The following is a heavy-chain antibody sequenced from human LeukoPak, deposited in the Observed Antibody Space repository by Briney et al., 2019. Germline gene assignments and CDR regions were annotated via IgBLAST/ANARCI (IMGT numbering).Heavy chain of an antibody. V-gene: IGHV3-23*01. CDR1: GGTFSSYA. D-gene: IGHD3-16*01. CDR2: ISGSGGST. J-gene: IGHJ3*02. Sequence: SCKASGGTFSSYAMSWVRQAPGKGLEWVSAISGSGGSTYYADSVKGRFTISRDNSKNTVYLQMNSLRAEDTATYFCTKGQLGVYDAFDIWGQGTVVTVSS. CDR3: TKGQLGVYDAFDI.